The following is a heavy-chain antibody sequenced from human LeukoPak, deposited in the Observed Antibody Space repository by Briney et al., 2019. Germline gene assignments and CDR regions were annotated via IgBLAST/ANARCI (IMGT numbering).Heavy chain of an antibody. V-gene: IGHV4-61*02. D-gene: IGHD3-22*01. CDR2: IYTSGST. CDR3: ARQPYDSSGYYSAEYYYGLDV. Sequence: SETLSLTCTVSGGSISSGSYYWSWIRQPAGKGLEWIGRIYTSGSTNYNPSLKSRVTISVDTSKNQFSLKLSSVTAADTAVYYCARQPYDSSGYYSAEYYYGLDVWGQGTTVTVSS. J-gene: IGHJ6*02. CDR1: GGSISSGSYY.